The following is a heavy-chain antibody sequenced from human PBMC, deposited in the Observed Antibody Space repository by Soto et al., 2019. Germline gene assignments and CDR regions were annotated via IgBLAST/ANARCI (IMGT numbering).Heavy chain of an antibody. Sequence: QVHLQESGPGLLKPSETLSLTCTVTRGSVSSQTHFWTWIRQPPGKGLEWIGYKYYSGISKYNPSLQCRVTVSVDPSKNQFSLRLTCVTAADTAVYFCVREDMSGTYYFDAWGQGALVTVSS. CDR2: KYYSGIS. D-gene: IGHD1-26*01. V-gene: IGHV4-61*01. CDR3: VREDMSGTYYFDA. CDR1: RGSVSSQTHF. J-gene: IGHJ4*02.